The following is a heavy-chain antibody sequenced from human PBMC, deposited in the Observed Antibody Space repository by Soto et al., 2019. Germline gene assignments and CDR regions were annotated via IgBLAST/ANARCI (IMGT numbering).Heavy chain of an antibody. CDR1: GGSISSGGYY. CDR2: IYYSGST. D-gene: IGHD1-1*01. CDR3: ERGTQLYYFYY. Sequence: SETLSLTCTVSGGSISSGGYYWSWIRQHPGKGLEWIGYIYYSGSTYYNPSLKSRVTISVDTSKNQYSLKLSSVTAADTAVYHCERGTQLYYFYYWGQGTLVTVPS. J-gene: IGHJ4*02. V-gene: IGHV4-31*03.